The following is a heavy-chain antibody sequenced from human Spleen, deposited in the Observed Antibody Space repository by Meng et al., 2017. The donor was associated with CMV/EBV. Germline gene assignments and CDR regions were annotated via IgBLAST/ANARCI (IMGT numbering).Heavy chain of an antibody. J-gene: IGHJ5*02. CDR3: ARVVGGGWFDP. CDR1: GVSFTSYY. CDR2: INQGGGH. D-gene: IGHD3-16*01. Sequence: LTCAVSGVSFTSYYWTWIRQCPGKGLEWIGEINQGGGHNYSPSLKSRVSISMDASKNQFSLKLMSVTAADTAVYYCARVVGGGWFDPWGQGTLVTVSS. V-gene: IGHV4-34*01.